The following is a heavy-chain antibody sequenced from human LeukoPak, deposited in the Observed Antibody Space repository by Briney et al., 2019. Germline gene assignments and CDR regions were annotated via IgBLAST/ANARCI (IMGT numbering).Heavy chain of an antibody. Sequence: PSESLSLTCIVSGASISSYYWSWIRQPPGKGLEWIGYILHSGSTNGNPSLESRVAISVDTSKNQFSLRLSSVTAADTAVYYCGCRDGWGEGTVITVSP. CDR1: GASISSYY. CDR2: ILHSGST. D-gene: IGHD4-17*01. V-gene: IGHV4-59*08. J-gene: IGHJ4*02. CDR3: GCRDG.